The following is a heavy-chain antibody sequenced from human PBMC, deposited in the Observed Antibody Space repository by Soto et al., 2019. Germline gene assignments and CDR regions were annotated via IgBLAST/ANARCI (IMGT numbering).Heavy chain of an antibody. CDR2: ISSSSSTI. CDR3: AREGRNTIFGVVIDYYFDY. CDR1: GFTFSSYS. D-gene: IGHD3-3*01. Sequence: EVQLVESGGGLVQPGGSLRLSCAASGFTFSSYSMNWVRQAPGKGLEWVSYISSSSSTIYYADSVKGRFTISRDNAKNSLYLQMNSLRDEDTAVYYCAREGRNTIFGVVIDYYFDYWGQGTLVTVSS. J-gene: IGHJ4*02. V-gene: IGHV3-48*02.